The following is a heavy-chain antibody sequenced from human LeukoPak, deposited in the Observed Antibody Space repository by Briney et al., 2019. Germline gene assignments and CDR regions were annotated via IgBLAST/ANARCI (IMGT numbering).Heavy chain of an antibody. D-gene: IGHD3-3*01. V-gene: IGHV4-39*01. CDR2: IYYSGST. J-gene: IGHJ4*02. CDR3: ARQSYYDFPFNYFDY. CDR1: GGSISSSSYY. Sequence: PSETLSLTCTVSGGSISSSSYYWGWIRQPPGKGLEWIGSIYYSGSTYYNPSLKSRVTISVDTSKNQFSLKLSSVTAADTAVYYCARQSYYDFPFNYFDYWGQGTLVTVSS.